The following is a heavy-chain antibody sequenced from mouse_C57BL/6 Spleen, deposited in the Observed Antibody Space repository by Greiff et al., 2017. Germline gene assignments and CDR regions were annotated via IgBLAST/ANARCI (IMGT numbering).Heavy chain of an antibody. J-gene: IGHJ3*01. CDR2: IDPSDSYT. CDR1: GYTFTSYW. Sequence: LQQPGAELVMPGASVKLSCKASGYTFTSYWMHWVKQRPGQGLEWIGEIDPSDSYTNYNQKFKGKSTLTVDKSSSTAYMQLSSLTSEDSAVYYCARGNYDYDGGFAYWGQGTLVTVSA. V-gene: IGHV1-69*01. D-gene: IGHD2-4*01. CDR3: ARGNYDYDGGFAY.